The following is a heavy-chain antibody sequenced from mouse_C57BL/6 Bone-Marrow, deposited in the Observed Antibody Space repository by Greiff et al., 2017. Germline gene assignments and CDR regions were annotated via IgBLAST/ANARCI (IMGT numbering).Heavy chain of an antibody. J-gene: IGHJ4*01. Sequence: LQESGPELVKPGASVKISCKASGYSFTDYNMNWVKQSNGKSLEWIGVINPNYGTTSYNQKFKGKATLTVDQSSSTAYMQLNSLTSEDSAVYYCAREGNYYGSPYAMDYWGQGTSVTVSS. CDR1: GYSFTDYN. D-gene: IGHD1-1*01. V-gene: IGHV1-39*01. CDR2: INPNYGTT. CDR3: AREGNYYGSPYAMDY.